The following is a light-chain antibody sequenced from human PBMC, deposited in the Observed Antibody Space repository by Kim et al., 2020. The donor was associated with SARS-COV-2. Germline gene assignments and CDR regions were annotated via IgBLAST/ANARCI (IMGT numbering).Light chain of an antibody. CDR2: AAS. Sequence: ASVGDRVTITGRASQGISSYLAWYQQKPGKAPKLLSYAASTLQSGVPSRFSGSGSGTEFTLTISSLQPEDFATYYCQQLNSYPITFGQGTRLEIK. CDR3: QQLNSYPIT. V-gene: IGKV1-9*01. J-gene: IGKJ5*01. CDR1: QGISSY.